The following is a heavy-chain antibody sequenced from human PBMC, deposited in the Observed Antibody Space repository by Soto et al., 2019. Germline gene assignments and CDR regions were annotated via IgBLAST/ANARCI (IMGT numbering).Heavy chain of an antibody. CDR2: ISAYNGNT. D-gene: IGHD3-10*01. CDR3: ASRSMVRGVIITAHAFEI. CDR1: GYTFTSYG. J-gene: IGHJ3*02. V-gene: IGHV1-18*01. Sequence: ASVKVCRKASGYTFTSYGISWVRQAPGQGLEWMGWISAYNGNTNYAQKLQGRVTMTTDTSTSTAYMELQSLRSDDTAVYYCASRSMVRGVIITAHAFEIWGQGTMVTVSS.